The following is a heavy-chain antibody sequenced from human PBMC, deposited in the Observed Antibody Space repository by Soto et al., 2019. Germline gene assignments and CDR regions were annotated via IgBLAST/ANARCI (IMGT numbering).Heavy chain of an antibody. CDR3: ATGAYDFWSGALFDY. CDR2: TRNKANSYTT. J-gene: IGHJ4*02. D-gene: IGHD3-3*01. V-gene: IGHV3-72*01. CDR1: GFTFSDDY. Sequence: EMQLVESGGGLVQPGGSLRLSCAASGFTFSDDYMDWVRQAPGKGLEWVGRTRNKANSYTTEYAASVKGRFTISRDDSKNSLYLQMNSLKTEDTAVYYCATGAYDFWSGALFDYWGQGTLVTVSS.